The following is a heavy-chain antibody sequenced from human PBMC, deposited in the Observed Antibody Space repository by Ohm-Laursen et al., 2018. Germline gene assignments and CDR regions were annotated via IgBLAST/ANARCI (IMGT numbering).Heavy chain of an antibody. CDR1: GFTFATYA. J-gene: IGHJ3*02. Sequence: SLRLSCAASGFTFATYAMNWVRQAPGKGLEWVSGISHNSGKIGYADSVKGRFTISRDNAKNSLYLQMNSLRAEDTALYYCIRDAFDIWGQGTMVTVSS. CDR3: IRDAFDI. V-gene: IGHV3-9*01. CDR2: ISHNSGKI.